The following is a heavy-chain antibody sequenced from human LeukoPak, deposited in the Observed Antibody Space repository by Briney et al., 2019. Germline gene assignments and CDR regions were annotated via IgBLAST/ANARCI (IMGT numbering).Heavy chain of an antibody. CDR2: ISSSSSYI. CDR3: ARDRVGSGWSRMPFDY. D-gene: IGHD6-19*01. J-gene: IGHJ4*02. Sequence: PGGSLRLSCAASAFTFSSYSMNWVRQAPGKGLEWVSSISSSSSYIYYADSVKGRFTISRDNAKNSLYLQMNSLRAEDTAVYYCARDRVGSGWSRMPFDYWGQGTLVTVSS. CDR1: AFTFSSYS. V-gene: IGHV3-21*01.